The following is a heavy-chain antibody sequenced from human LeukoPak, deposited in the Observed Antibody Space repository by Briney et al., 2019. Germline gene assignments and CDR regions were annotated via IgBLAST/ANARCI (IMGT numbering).Heavy chain of an antibody. CDR3: ARSLYGGNCPDY. CDR2: ISAYNGNT. D-gene: IGHD2-15*01. V-gene: IGHV1-18*01. Sequence: ASVKVSCKASGYTFTSYGIAWVRQAPGQGLEWMGWISAYNGNTNYAQKLQGRVTMTTDTSTSTAYMELRSLRSDDTAVYYCARSLYGGNCPDYWGQGTLVTVSS. CDR1: GYTFTSYG. J-gene: IGHJ4*02.